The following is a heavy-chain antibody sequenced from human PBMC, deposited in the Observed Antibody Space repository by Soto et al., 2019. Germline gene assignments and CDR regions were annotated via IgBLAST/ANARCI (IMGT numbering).Heavy chain of an antibody. CDR3: ASFVMYTSSPRYFDN. J-gene: IGHJ4*02. V-gene: IGHV4-31*03. Sequence: QVQLQESGPGLVKPSQTLSLTCTVSGGSISSGAYYWSWIRQHPGKGLEWIGYIYYSGSAFYNPSLKSRVTISIDTSKSHFSLKLTSVTAADTAVYYCASFVMYTSSPRYFDNWGQGTLVTVAS. D-gene: IGHD6-6*01. CDR1: GGSISSGAYY. CDR2: IYYSGSA.